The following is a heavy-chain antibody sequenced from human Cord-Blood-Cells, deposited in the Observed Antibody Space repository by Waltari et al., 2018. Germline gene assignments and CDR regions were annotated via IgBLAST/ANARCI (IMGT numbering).Heavy chain of an antibody. Sequence: QVQLQQSGPGLVKPSQTLSLTCAISGDRVSSNSAHWNWIRHAPSRGLEWLGRTYYRSKWYNDYAVSVKSRITINPDTSKNQFSLQLNSVTPEDTAVYYCARDDLSGYSSSWYAFDIWGQGTMVTVSS. V-gene: IGHV6-1*01. CDR2: TYYRSKWYN. CDR1: GDRVSSNSAH. D-gene: IGHD6-13*01. CDR3: ARDDLSGYSSSWYAFDI. J-gene: IGHJ3*02.